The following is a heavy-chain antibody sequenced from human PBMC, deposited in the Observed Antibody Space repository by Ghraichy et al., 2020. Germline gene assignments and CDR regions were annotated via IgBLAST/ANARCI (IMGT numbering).Heavy chain of an antibody. CDR2: ISGSDDST. D-gene: IGHD5-24*01. CDR3: AKGRDGYTFLGYFDY. V-gene: IGHV3-23*01. CDR1: GFTFSSYA. Sequence: GGSLRLSCAASGFTFSSYAVSWVRQAPGKGLEWVSAISGSDDSTYYADSVRGRFTISRDTSKNTLYVQMNGLRAEDTAVYYCAKGRDGYTFLGYFDYWGQGTMVTVSS. J-gene: IGHJ4*02.